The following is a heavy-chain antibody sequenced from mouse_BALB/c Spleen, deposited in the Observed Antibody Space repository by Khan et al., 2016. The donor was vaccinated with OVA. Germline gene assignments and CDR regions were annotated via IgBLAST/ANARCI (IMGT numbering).Heavy chain of an antibody. J-gene: IGHJ4*01. CDR1: DYSFTSYY. V-gene: IGHV1S135*01. CDR3: ARQTLDY. CDR2: IDPFNGGT. Sequence: EVQLQQSGPELMKPGASVKISCKASDYSFTSYYMHWVKQSHGKSLEWIGCIDPFNGGTTYNQKFKGKATLTVDKSSSTAYMHLSTLTSEDSAVXSWARQTLDYWGQGTSVTVSS.